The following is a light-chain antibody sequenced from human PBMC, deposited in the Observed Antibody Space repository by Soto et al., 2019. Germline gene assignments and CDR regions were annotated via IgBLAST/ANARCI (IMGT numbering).Light chain of an antibody. CDR1: QSININ. V-gene: IGKV3-15*01. Sequence: EIGMTQSPATLSVSPGERATLSCRASQSININLAWYQQKPGQAPRLLIYGASTRATGLPARFSGGGSGAEYTLTISSLQSEDFAVYYCQQYDKWPRTFGGGTKVDI. J-gene: IGKJ4*02. CDR3: QQYDKWPRT. CDR2: GAS.